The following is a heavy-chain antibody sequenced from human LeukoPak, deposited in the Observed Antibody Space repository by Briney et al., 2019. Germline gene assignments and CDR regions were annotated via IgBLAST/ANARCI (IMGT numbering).Heavy chain of an antibody. CDR1: GFTLSENN. V-gene: IGHV3-30-3*01. D-gene: IGHD3-10*01. Sequence: GGSLRLSCAASGFTLSENNVHWVRQAPGKGLEWVALISNDGNSKDYADSVKGRFTLSGDNSKTTLYLQMNSLRAEDTAVYYCARDRPTYGSGSYLIYWGQGTLVTVSS. J-gene: IGHJ4*02. CDR3: ARDRPTYGSGSYLIY. CDR2: ISNDGNSK.